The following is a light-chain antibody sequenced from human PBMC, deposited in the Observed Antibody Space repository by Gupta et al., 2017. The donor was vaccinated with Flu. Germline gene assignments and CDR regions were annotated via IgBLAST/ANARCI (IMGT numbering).Light chain of an antibody. CDR3: QQPARMPRT. J-gene: IGKJ4*02. CDR2: AAS. CDR1: QGIGTY. Sequence: DIPMTQSPSSVSASVGETVAITCRASQGIGTYLAWYPGRPGKAPELLIYAASTLQSGVPSRFSGSGSGTDFTLTITTLEPEDFATYYCQQPARMPRTFGEGTKVESK. V-gene: IGKV1-12*01.